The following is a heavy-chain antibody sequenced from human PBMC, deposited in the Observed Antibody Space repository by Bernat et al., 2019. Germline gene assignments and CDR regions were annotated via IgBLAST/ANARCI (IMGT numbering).Heavy chain of an antibody. V-gene: IGHV3-11*06. D-gene: IGHD5-18*01. J-gene: IGHJ6*03. CDR2: ITGSSSHT. CDR1: GFIFSDHS. CDR3: ARDDNFGLVYSYYMDV. Sequence: QVQLVESGGGLVKPGGSLRLSCAASGFIFSDHSMNWIRQPPGKGLEWVSYITGSSSHTMYADSVKGRFTISRDNAKNSHYLQMNNLRAEDTAVYYCARDDNFGLVYSYYMDVWGQGTTVTVSS.